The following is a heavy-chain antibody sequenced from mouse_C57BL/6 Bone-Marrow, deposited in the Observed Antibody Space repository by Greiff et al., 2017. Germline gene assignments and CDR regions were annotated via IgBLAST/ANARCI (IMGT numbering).Heavy chain of an antibody. CDR3: ATFYGSSFWYFDV. D-gene: IGHD1-1*01. J-gene: IGHJ1*03. Sequence: VQLQQSDAELVKPGASVKISCKVSGYTFTDHTIHWMKQRPEQGLEWIGYIYPRDGSTKYNEKFKGKATLTADKSSSTAYMQLNSLTSEDSAVYFCATFYGSSFWYFDVWGTGTTVTVSS. CDR1: GYTFTDHT. V-gene: IGHV1-78*01. CDR2: IYPRDGST.